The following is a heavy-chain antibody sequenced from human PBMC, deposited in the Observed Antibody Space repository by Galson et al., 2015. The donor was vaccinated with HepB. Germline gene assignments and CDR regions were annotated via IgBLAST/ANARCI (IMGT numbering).Heavy chain of an antibody. Sequence: SVKVSCKASGGTFSSYTISWVRQAPGQGLEWMGRIIPILGIANYAQKFQGRVTITADKSTSTAYMELSSLRSEDTAVYYCASVGCSGGSCYSGSGAFDLWGRGTLVTVSS. CDR2: IIPILGIA. D-gene: IGHD2-15*01. CDR3: ASVGCSGGSCYSGSGAFDL. V-gene: IGHV1-69*02. CDR1: GGTFSSYT. J-gene: IGHJ2*01.